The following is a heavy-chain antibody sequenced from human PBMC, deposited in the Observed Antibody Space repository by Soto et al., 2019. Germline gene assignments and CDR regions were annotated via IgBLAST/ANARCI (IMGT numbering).Heavy chain of an antibody. CDR3: AKGVSAYCGGDCYFDY. Sequence: PVGSLRLSCAASGFTFSSYAMSWVRQAPGKGLEWVSAISGSGGSTYYADSVKGRFTISRDNSKNTLYLQMNSLRAEDTAVYYCAKGVSAYCGGDCYFDYCGQRTLVTVSS. J-gene: IGHJ4*02. CDR2: ISGSGGST. D-gene: IGHD2-21*02. V-gene: IGHV3-23*01. CDR1: GFTFSSYA.